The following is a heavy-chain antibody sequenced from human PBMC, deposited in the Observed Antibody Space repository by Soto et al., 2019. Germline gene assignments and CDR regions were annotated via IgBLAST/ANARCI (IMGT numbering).Heavy chain of an antibody. J-gene: IGHJ1*01. CDR3: AIAHGGEYFQH. CDR2: ISSSGPTM. Sequence: QVQLVESGGGLVKPGGSLRLSCAASGLTFSDYYMSWIRQAPGKGLECVSYISSSGPTMYYADSVKVRFTISRDNAKNSLYLQMNSLRAEDTAVYYCAIAHGGEYFQHWGQGTLVTVSS. CDR1: GLTFSDYY. V-gene: IGHV3-11*01. D-gene: IGHD3-10*01.